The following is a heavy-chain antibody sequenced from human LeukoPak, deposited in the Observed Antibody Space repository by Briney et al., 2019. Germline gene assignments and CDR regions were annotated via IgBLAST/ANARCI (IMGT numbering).Heavy chain of an antibody. CDR1: GFTFSSYG. CDR2: ITGNGANT. CDR3: ARDRSGSYPNWFDP. V-gene: IGHV3-23*01. J-gene: IGHJ5*02. D-gene: IGHD3-10*01. Sequence: GGSLRLPCAASGFTFSSYGMSWVRQAPGKGLEWVSAITGNGANTFYADSVKGRFTISRDNSKNTMYLQMNSLRAEDTALYYCARDRSGSYPNWFDPWGQGTLVTVSS.